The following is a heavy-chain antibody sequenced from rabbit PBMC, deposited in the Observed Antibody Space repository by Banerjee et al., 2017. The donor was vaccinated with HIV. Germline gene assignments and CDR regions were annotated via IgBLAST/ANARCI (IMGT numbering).Heavy chain of an antibody. Sequence: QEQLEESGGGLVTPGGTLTLTCTVSGFSLSNYGVSWVRQAAGKGLEWIGGISTSDSAYYASWVNGRFTISKTSTTVDLKMTSLTAADTATYFCAKAKKYDSGSGAFWLDLWGQGTLVTVS. CDR1: GFSLSNYG. V-gene: IGHV1S36*01. J-gene: IGHJ5*01. D-gene: IGHD1-1*01. CDR3: AKAKKYDSGSGAFWLDL. CDR2: ISTSDSA.